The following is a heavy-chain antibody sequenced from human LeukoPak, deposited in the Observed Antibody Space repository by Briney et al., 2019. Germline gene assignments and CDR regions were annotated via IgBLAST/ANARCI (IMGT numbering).Heavy chain of an antibody. D-gene: IGHD2-2*01. CDR3: ARNYSSTSCYGADYMDV. J-gene: IGHJ6*03. CDR2: IIPIFGTA. Sequence: SVKVSCKASGGTFSSYAISWVRQAPGQGLEWMGGIIPIFGTANYAQKFQGRVTITADESTSTAYMELSSLRSEDTAVYYCARNYSSTSCYGADYMDVWGKGTTVTASS. CDR1: GGTFSSYA. V-gene: IGHV1-69*13.